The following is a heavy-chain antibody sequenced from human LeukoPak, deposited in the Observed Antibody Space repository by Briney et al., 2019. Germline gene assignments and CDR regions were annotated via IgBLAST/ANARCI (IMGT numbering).Heavy chain of an antibody. CDR2: IRYDGSNK. V-gene: IGHV3-30*02. CDR3: AKDKKGPYQLLQRKNMDV. Sequence: GGSLTLSCAASGFTFSSYGMHWVRQAPGKGLEWVAFIRYDGSNKYYADSVKGRFTISRDNSKNTLYLQMNSLRAEDTAVYYCAKDKKGPYQLLQRKNMDVWGKGTTVTVSS. CDR1: GFTFSSYG. D-gene: IGHD2-2*01. J-gene: IGHJ6*03.